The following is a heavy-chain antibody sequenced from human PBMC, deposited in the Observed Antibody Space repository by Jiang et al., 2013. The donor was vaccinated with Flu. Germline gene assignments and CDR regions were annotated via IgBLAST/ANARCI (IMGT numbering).Heavy chain of an antibody. D-gene: IGHD2-15*01. J-gene: IGHJ4*02. Sequence: GAEVKKPGTSVKVSCKASGFTFTSSAVQWVRQARGQRLEWIGWIVVGSGNTNYAQKFQERVTITRDMSTSTAYMELSSLRSEDTAVYYCAAISGGSCSSCFDYWGQGTLVTVSS. V-gene: IGHV1-58*01. CDR1: GFTFTSSA. CDR3: AAISGGSCSSCFDY. CDR2: IVVGSGNT.